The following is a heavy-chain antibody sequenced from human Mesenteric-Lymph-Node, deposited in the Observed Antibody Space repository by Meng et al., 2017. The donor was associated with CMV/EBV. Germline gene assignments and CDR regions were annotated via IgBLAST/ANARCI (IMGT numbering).Heavy chain of an antibody. CDR1: GGSFSGYS. J-gene: IGHJ4*02. V-gene: IGHV4-34*01. D-gene: IGHD6-19*01. CDR3: ARGASGWYSKDFDY. Sequence: AVYGGSFSGYSWSWIRQPPGKGLEWIGEINHSGSTNYNPSLKSRVTISVDTSKNQFSLKLSSVTAADTAVYYCARGASGWYSKDFDYWGQGTLVTVSS. CDR2: INHSGST.